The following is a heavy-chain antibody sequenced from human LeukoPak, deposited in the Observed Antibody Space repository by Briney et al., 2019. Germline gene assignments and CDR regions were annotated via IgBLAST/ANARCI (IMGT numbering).Heavy chain of an antibody. J-gene: IGHJ4*02. CDR3: VRLENSFGYSSSSY. V-gene: IGHV3-33*01. CDR1: GFRFSTYG. Sequence: GGSLRLSCAASGFRFSTYGMQWVRQAPGTGLEWVAAIWYDGSDTSYGASVEGRFTIFRDNAKNTVSLQMNSLRVDDTAVYYCVRLENSFGYSSSSYWGQGTLVTVSS. CDR2: IWYDGSDT. D-gene: IGHD6-6*01.